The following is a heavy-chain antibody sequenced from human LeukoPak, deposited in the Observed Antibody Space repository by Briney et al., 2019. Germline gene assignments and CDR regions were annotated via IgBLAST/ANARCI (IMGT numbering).Heavy chain of an antibody. CDR1: VYTFTGYY. CDR3: ARDLSYCSSTSCFPSDY. V-gene: IGHV1-2*02. CDR2: INPNSGGT. Sequence: ASVKVSCKASVYTFTGYYMHWVRQAPGQGLEWMGWINPNSGGTNYAQKFQGRVTMTRDTSISTAYMELSRLRSDDTAVYYCARDLSYCSSTSCFPSDYWGQGTLVTVSS. J-gene: IGHJ4*02. D-gene: IGHD2-2*01.